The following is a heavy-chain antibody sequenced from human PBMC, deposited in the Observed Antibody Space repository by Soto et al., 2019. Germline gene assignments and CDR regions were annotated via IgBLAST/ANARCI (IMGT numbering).Heavy chain of an antibody. Sequence: GGSLNLSCAASVFTFNTYPMHWFRLAPVTGLEWVSYITSDGSTTTYADSVKGRFTISRDNARNTLYLQMNSLRADDTAVYYCARVGYGSRSYHGWFDPWGQGTLVTVSS. CDR1: VFTFNTYP. J-gene: IGHJ5*02. CDR3: ARVGYGSRSYHGWFDP. CDR2: ITSDGSTT. V-gene: IGHV3-74*01. D-gene: IGHD3-10*01.